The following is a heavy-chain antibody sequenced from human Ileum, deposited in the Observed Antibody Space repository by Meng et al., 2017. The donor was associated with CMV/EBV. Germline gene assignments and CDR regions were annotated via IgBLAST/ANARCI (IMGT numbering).Heavy chain of an antibody. J-gene: IGHJ4*02. CDR3: TSVGYCSSTSCYTVDY. V-gene: IGHV3-15*01. D-gene: IGHD2-2*02. CDR2: IKSKTDGRTT. Sequence: GGSLRLSCAASGFTFSNAWMSWVRQAPGKGLEWVGRIKSKTDGRTTDYAAPVKGRFTISRDDSKNTLYLQMNSLKTEDTAVYYCTSVGYCSSTSCYTVDYWGQGTLVTVSS. CDR1: GFTFSNAW.